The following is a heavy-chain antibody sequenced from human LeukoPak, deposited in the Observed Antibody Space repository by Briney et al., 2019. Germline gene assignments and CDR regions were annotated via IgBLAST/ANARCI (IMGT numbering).Heavy chain of an antibody. CDR1: GFTFSSYS. D-gene: IGHD3-22*01. CDR3: ARDHYYDSSGYLYNWLDP. J-gene: IGHJ5*02. Sequence: GGSLRLSCAASGFTFSSYSMNWVRQAPGKGLEWVSYISSSSSTIYYADSVKGRFTISRDNAKNSLYLQMNSLRDEDTAVYYCARDHYYDSSGYLYNWLDPWGQGTLVTVSS. CDR2: ISSSSSTI. V-gene: IGHV3-48*02.